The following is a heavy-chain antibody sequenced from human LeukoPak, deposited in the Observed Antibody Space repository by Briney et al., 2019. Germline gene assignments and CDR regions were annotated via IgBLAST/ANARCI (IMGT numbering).Heavy chain of an antibody. CDR1: GFTFTTYW. Sequence: GESLKISCQASGFTFTTYWIGWVRQTPGKGLEWIGIIFPGDGDTRYSPSFQGQVTISADKSISTAYLQWSSLKASDTAMYYCARPSGWLGAFDFWGQGTMVTVSS. CDR2: IFPGDGDT. CDR3: ARPSGWLGAFDF. D-gene: IGHD6-19*01. V-gene: IGHV5-51*01. J-gene: IGHJ3*01.